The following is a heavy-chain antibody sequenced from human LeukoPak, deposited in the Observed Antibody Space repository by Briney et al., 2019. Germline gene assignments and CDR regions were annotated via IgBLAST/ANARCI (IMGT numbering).Heavy chain of an antibody. CDR1: GFTFSNYG. Sequence: PVRSLRLSCAASGFTFSNYGMHWGRQKPGKGLEWVAVIWYDGSTKKYADSVKGRFTISRENSQNTLYLQMTSLRAEATAVYYCSTDRGSSPFDYWGQGTLVTVSS. CDR3: STDRGSSPFDY. D-gene: IGHD6-6*01. CDR2: IWYDGSTK. J-gene: IGHJ4*02. V-gene: IGHV3-33*01.